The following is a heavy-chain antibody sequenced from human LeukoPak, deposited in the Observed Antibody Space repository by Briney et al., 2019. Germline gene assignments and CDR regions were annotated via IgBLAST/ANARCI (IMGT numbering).Heavy chain of an antibody. CDR3: ARSGVLLWFGEDPGFDY. CDR2: ISAYNGNT. Sequence: ASVKVSCKASGYTFTSYGISWVRQAPGQGLEWMGWISAYNGNTNYAQKLQGRVTMTTDTSTSTAYMELRSLRSDDTAVYYCARSGVLLWFGEDPGFDYWGQGTLVTVSS. CDR1: GYTFTSYG. D-gene: IGHD3-10*01. J-gene: IGHJ4*02. V-gene: IGHV1-18*01.